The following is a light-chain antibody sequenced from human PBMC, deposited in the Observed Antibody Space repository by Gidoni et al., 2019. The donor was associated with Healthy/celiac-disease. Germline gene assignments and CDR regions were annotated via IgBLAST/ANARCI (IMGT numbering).Light chain of an antibody. CDR1: QSVSSY. CDR2: DAS. Sequence: EIVLTQSPATLSLSPGERATLPCRASQSVSSYLAWYQQKPGQAPRLLIYDASNRATGIPARFSGSGSGTDFTLTISSLEPEDFAVYYCQQRSNWPPRFGQGTKLEIK. J-gene: IGKJ2*03. CDR3: QQRSNWPPR. V-gene: IGKV3-11*01.